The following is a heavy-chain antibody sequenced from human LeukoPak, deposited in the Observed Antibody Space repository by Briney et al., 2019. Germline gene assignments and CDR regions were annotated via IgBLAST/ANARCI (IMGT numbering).Heavy chain of an antibody. CDR2: INHSGST. D-gene: IGHD3-3*01. J-gene: IGHJ6*03. CDR1: GGSFSGYY. V-gene: IGHV4-34*01. CDR3: ARGRGDFWSGYWYYYYYYMDV. Sequence: ASETLSLTCAVYGGSFSGYYWSWIRQPPGKGLEWIGEINHSGSTNYNPSLKSRVTIPVDTSKNQFSLKLSSVTAADTAVYYCARGRGDFWSGYWYYYYYYMDVWGKGTTVTVSS.